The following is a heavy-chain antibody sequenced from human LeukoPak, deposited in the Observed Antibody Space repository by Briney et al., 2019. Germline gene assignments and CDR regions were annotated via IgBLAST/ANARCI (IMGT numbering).Heavy chain of an antibody. CDR2: IIPIFGTA. CDR1: GGTFSSYA. Sequence: ASVKVSCKASGGTFSSYAISWVRQAPGQGLEWMGGIIPIFGTANYAQKFQGRVTITADESTSTAYMELSSLRSEDTAVYYCARSPVSSSSPPLSYYYYMDVWGKGTTVTVSS. CDR3: ARSPVSSSSPPLSYYYYMDV. J-gene: IGHJ6*03. V-gene: IGHV1-69*13. D-gene: IGHD6-6*01.